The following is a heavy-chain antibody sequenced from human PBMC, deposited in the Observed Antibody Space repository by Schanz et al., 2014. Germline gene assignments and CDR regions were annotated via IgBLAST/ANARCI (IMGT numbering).Heavy chain of an antibody. J-gene: IGHJ4*02. CDR1: GFTFSSYW. D-gene: IGHD2-15*01. Sequence: VQLVESGGDLVQPGGSLRLSCAASGFTFSSYWMHWVRQVPGKGLVWVSAISGGGGTTYYTDSVKGRFTISRDNSKSTVYIQMNSLRTEDTAVYYCARLDPYCRSGTCSRAFDFWGQGTLVTVSS. CDR2: ISGGGGTT. V-gene: IGHV3-NL1*01. CDR3: ARLDPYCRSGTCSRAFDF.